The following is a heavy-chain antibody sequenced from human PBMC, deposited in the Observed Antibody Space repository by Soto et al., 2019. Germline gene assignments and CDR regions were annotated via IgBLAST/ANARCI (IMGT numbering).Heavy chain of an antibody. J-gene: IGHJ6*02. D-gene: IGHD2-15*01. Sequence: GGSLRLSCAASGFNFNSYTINWVRQAPGKRLEWLSSISSSGYIFSTDSVRGRFTISRDNAKNSVYLQINSLRAEDTAVYFCARDCSGGSCYPGMDVWGQGTKGTVSS. CDR1: GFNFNSYT. V-gene: IGHV3-21*01. CDR3: ARDCSGGSCYPGMDV. CDR2: ISSSGYI.